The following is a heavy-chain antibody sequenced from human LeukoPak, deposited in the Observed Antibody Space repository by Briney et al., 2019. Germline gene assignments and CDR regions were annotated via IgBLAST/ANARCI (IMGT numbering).Heavy chain of an antibody. CDR1: GFTFSSYW. D-gene: IGHD2-2*01. V-gene: IGHV3-74*01. Sequence: GGSLRLSCAASGFTFSSYWMHWVRQAPGKGLVWVSRINSDGSSTSYADSVKGRFTISRDNAKNTLYLQMNSLRAEDTAVYYCAKGTVPAALYFDYWGQGTLVTVSS. CDR3: AKGTVPAALYFDY. J-gene: IGHJ4*02. CDR2: INSDGSST.